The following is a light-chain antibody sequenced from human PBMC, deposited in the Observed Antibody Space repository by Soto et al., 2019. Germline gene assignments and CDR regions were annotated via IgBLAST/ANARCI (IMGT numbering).Light chain of an antibody. CDR2: GAS. J-gene: IGKJ1*01. CDR1: QSVSSNY. CDR3: QQYCSSPRT. Sequence: EIVLTQSPGTLSLSPGERATLSCRASQSVSSNYLAWYQQKLGQGPRLLIYGASSRATGIPDRFSGSGSGTEFTLTISKLEPEDFAVYYCQQYCSSPRTFGQGTKVEI. V-gene: IGKV3-20*01.